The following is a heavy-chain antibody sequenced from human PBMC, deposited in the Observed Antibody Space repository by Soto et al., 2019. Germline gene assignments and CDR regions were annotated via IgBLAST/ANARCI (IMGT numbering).Heavy chain of an antibody. CDR3: ARGGITMVRGVMIWFDP. V-gene: IGHV4-34*01. J-gene: IGHJ5*02. CDR1: GGSFSGYY. CDR2: INHSGST. Sequence: SETLSLTCAVYGGSFSGYYWSWIRQPPGKGLEWIGEINHSGSTNYNPSLKSRVTISVDTSKNQFSLKLSSVTAADTAVYYCARGGITMVRGVMIWFDPWGQGTLVTVSS. D-gene: IGHD3-10*01.